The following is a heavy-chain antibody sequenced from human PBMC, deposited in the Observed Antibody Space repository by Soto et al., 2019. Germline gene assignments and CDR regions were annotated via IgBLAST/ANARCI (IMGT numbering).Heavy chain of an antibody. D-gene: IGHD6-13*01. CDR3: ARDRDSSSWYGMDV. J-gene: IGHJ6*02. V-gene: IGHV1-2*04. Sequence: ASVKVSCKASGYTFTGYYMHWVRQAPGQGLEWMGWINPNSGGTNYAQKFQGWVTMTRDTSISTAYMELSRLRSDDTAVYYCARDRDSSSWYGMDVWGQGTTVTVSS. CDR2: INPNSGGT. CDR1: GYTFTGYY.